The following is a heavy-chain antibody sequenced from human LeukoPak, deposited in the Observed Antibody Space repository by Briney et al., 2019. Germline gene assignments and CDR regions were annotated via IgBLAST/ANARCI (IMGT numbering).Heavy chain of an antibody. CDR3: ARVSSCIQLWQRYFDY. V-gene: IGHV1-18*01. J-gene: IGHJ4*02. CDR1: GYTFTSYG. D-gene: IGHD5-18*01. Sequence: ASVKVSCKTSGYTFTSYGSNWVRQAPGQGLEWMGWISAYSDNTNYAQKLQGRVTMTTDTSTSTAYMELRSLRSDDTAVYYCARVSSCIQLWQRYFDYWGQGTLVTVSS. CDR2: ISAYSDNT.